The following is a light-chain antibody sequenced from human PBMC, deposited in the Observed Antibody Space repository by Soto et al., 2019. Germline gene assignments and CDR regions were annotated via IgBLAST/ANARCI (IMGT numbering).Light chain of an antibody. V-gene: IGKV3-20*01. Sequence: EIVLTQSPGTLSLSPGERATLSCRASQTVSSSYLAWYQQKPGQAPRLLIYGTSGRATGIPDRFSGSGSGTDCTLTISRLAPEDFAVYYCQQYGSSPSCTFGPGTKVDIK. CDR3: QQYGSSPSCT. CDR1: QTVSSSY. CDR2: GTS. J-gene: IGKJ3*01.